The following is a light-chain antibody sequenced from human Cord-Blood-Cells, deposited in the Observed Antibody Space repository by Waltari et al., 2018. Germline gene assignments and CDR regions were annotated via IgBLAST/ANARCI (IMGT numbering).Light chain of an antibody. V-gene: IGLV1-47*01. CDR2: RNN. J-gene: IGLJ3*02. CDR1: SSNIGSNY. CDR3: AAWDDSLSGWV. Sequence: QSVLTQPPSASGTHGQRVPISCSGSSSNIGSNYVSWYQQLPGTAPKLRIDRNNQRPSGVPDRFSGSKSGTSASLAISGLRSEDEADYYCAAWDDSLSGWVFGGGTKLTVL.